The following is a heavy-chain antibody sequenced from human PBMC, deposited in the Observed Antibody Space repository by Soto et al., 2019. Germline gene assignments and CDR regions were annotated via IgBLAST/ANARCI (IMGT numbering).Heavy chain of an antibody. V-gene: IGHV4-31*03. J-gene: IGHJ4*02. CDR3: ARSPEATVTGFDY. CDR2: IYYSGCT. D-gene: IGHD4-17*01. Sequence: QVQLQESGPGLVKPSQTLSLTSTVSGGSISSGGYYWSWIRQHPGKGLEWIGYIYYSGCTYYNPSLKSRVTISVDTSKNPFSLKLSSVTAADTAVYYCARSPEATVTGFDYWGQGTRVTVSS. CDR1: GGSISSGGYY.